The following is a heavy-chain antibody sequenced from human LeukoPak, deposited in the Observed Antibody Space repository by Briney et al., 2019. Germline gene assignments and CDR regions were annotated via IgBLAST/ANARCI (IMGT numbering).Heavy chain of an antibody. CDR2: IYYSGST. CDR1: GGSISSSSYY. J-gene: IGHJ6*02. V-gene: IGHV4-39*01. D-gene: IGHD3-3*01. Sequence: SETLSLTCTVSGGSISSSSYYWGWIRQPPGKGLEWIGSIYYSGSTDYNPSLRSRVTISIDTSRTRFSLQLNSVTAADTAVYYCARQGRSIDSRVDYYGMDVWGQGTTVTVSS. CDR3: ARQGRSIDSRVDYYGMDV.